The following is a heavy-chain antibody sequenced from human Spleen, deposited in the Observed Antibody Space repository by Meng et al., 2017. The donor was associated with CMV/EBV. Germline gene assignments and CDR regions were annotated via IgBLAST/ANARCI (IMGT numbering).Heavy chain of an antibody. CDR1: RCSVSSISYY. J-gene: IGHJ6*02. D-gene: IGHD2-2*01. CDR3: ARMTAALSYGMDV. V-gene: IGHV4-61*03. Sequence: GSLRLSCTVSRCSVSSISYYWSWIRQPPGKGLEWIGYIAYGGSTIYNPSLKSRVTISDDTSKTHFSLKLSSVTAADTAVYYCARMTAALSYGMDVWGPGTTVTVSS. CDR2: IAYGGST.